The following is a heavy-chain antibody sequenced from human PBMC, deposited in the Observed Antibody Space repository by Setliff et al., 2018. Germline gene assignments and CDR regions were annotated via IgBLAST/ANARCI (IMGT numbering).Heavy chain of an antibody. D-gene: IGHD4-17*01. J-gene: IGHJ5*02. CDR2: RYYSGHT. CDR1: GDSISSGTYY. V-gene: IGHV4-39*01. CDR3: AKHGEESKVTTYLAS. Sequence: SETLSLTCTVSGDSISSGTYYWGWIRQPPGKGLEWIGNRYYSGHTYYNPSLKSRVAMSVDKAKNQFSLNLRSVSAADTAIYYCAKHGEESKVTTYLASWGQGTLVTVSS.